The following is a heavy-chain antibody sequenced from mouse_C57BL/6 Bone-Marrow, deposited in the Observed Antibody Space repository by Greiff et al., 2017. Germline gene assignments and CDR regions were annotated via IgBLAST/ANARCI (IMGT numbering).Heavy chain of an antibody. CDR1: GYTFTDYN. CDR3: ARGVPIYYYGSSSLHWYFDV. Sequence: EVQLQQSGPELVKPGASVKIPCKASGYTFTDYNMDWVKQSHGKSLEWIGDINPNNGGTIYNQKFKGKATLTVDKSSSTAYMELRSLTSEDTAVYYCARGVPIYYYGSSSLHWYFDVWGTGTTVTVSS. V-gene: IGHV1-18*01. CDR2: INPNNGGT. D-gene: IGHD1-1*01. J-gene: IGHJ1*03.